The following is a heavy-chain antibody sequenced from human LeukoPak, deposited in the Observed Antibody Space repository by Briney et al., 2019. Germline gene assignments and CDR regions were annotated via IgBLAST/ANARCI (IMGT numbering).Heavy chain of an antibody. CDR2: ISGSGGGT. CDR3: AKAKVVVAAAGLYFDS. D-gene: IGHD2-15*01. Sequence: GGSLRLSCAASGFTLSSYAMSWVRQAPGKGLEWVSTISGSGGGTYYADSVKGRFTISRDNSKNTLYLQMNSLRAEDTAVFYCAKAKVVVAAAGLYFDSWGQGTLVTVSS. J-gene: IGHJ4*02. V-gene: IGHV3-23*01. CDR1: GFTLSSYA.